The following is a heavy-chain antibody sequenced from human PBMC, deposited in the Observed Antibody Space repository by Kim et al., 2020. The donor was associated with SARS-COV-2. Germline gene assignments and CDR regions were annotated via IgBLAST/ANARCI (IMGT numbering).Heavy chain of an antibody. Sequence: GGSLRLSCSASGFTFSSYTMHWVRQAPGKGLEYVAAISSNAGSSFYAYAVTVRVTLTIANSNYTQSLHMRIMSPESTATYYCLSTGTSSFVYNWFDPWG. CDR2: ISSNAGSS. J-gene: IGHJ5*02. CDR1: GFTFSSYT. CDR3: LSTGTSSFVYNWFDP. D-gene: IGHD1-1*01. V-gene: IGHV3-64D*06.